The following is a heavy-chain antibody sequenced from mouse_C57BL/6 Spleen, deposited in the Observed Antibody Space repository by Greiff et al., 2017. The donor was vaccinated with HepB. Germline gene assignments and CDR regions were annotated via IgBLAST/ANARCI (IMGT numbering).Heavy chain of an antibody. J-gene: IGHJ2*01. D-gene: IGHD1-1*01. CDR1: GFTFSSYT. V-gene: IGHV5-9*01. CDR3: SKDYDYGSGVNGDYFHH. Sequence: EVKLLESGGGLGKPGGSLKLSCAASGFTFSSYTMSWVRQTPEKRLEWVATISGGGGNTYYPDSVKGRFTISRDNAKNTLYLQMSSLRSEDTALYYCSKDYDYGSGVNGDYFHHCGHGATLTISS. CDR2: ISGGGGNT.